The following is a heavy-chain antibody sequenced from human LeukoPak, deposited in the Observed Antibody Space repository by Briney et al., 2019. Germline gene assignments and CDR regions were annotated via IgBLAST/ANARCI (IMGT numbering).Heavy chain of an antibody. CDR3: ARDPGIAARNNWFDP. Sequence: SETLSLTCTVSGGSISSSSYYWGWIRQPPGKGLEWIGSIYYSGSTYYNPSLKSRVTISVDTSKNQFSLKLSSVTAADTAVYYCARDPGIAARNNWFDPWGQGTLVTVSS. CDR1: GGSISSSSYY. V-gene: IGHV4-39*07. D-gene: IGHD6-6*01. CDR2: IYYSGST. J-gene: IGHJ5*02.